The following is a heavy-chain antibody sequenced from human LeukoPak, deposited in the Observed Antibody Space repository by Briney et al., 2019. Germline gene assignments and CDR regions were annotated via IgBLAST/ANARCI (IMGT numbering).Heavy chain of an antibody. Sequence: GGSLRLSCAASGFTFSNYSMNWVRQAPGKGLEWVSAISDSGGYTYYADSVKGRFTISRDNSKNTLYLQMNSLRAEDTAVYYCARQDPYTSGWYPWGQGTLVTVSS. V-gene: IGHV3-23*01. D-gene: IGHD6-19*01. J-gene: IGHJ5*02. CDR3: ARQDPYTSGWYP. CDR2: ISDSGGYT. CDR1: GFTFSNYS.